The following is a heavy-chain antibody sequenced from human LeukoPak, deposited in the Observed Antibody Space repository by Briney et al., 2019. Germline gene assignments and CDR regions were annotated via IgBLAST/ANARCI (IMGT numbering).Heavy chain of an antibody. J-gene: IGHJ4*02. CDR1: GGSISSYY. D-gene: IGHD6-13*01. V-gene: IGHV4-4*07. CDR2: IYSTGST. Sequence: SETLSLTCTVSGGSISSYYWSWIRQPAGKGLEWIRRIYSTGSTNYNPSLKSRVTMSVDTSKNQFSLRLRSETAADTAVYYCARQIASAGTAGFDFWGQGALVTVSS. CDR3: ARQIASAGTAGFDF.